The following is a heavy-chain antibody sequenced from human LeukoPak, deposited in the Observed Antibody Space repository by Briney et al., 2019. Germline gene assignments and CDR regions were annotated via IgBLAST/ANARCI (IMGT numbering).Heavy chain of an antibody. Sequence: GGSLRLSCAASGFTFSSYEMNWVRQAPGKGLELVSYISSSGSTINYADSVKGRFTISRDNAKKSLYLQMNSLRVEDTAVYYCARKTGSTIQYGSGIFDYWGQGTLVTISS. CDR1: GFTFSSYE. V-gene: IGHV3-48*03. D-gene: IGHD3-10*01. J-gene: IGHJ4*02. CDR3: ARKTGSTIQYGSGIFDY. CDR2: ISSSGSTI.